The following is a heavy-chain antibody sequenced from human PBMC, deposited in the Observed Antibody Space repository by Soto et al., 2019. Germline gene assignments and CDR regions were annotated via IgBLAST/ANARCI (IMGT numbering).Heavy chain of an antibody. CDR2: IFYSGTT. CDR1: GDSISSADYY. D-gene: IGHD1-1*01. Sequence: SETLSLTCTVSGDSISSADYYWSWIRQTPGKGLEWIGHIFYSGTTYYNPSLKSRLTISVDTSKNHFSLRLTSVTAADTAVYYCARDLWVEPELYYYGMDVWGQGTTVTISS. V-gene: IGHV4-30-4*01. CDR3: ARDLWVEPELYYYGMDV. J-gene: IGHJ6*02.